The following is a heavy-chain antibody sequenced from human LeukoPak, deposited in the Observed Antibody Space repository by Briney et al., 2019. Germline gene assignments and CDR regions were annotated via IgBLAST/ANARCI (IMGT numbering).Heavy chain of an antibody. V-gene: IGHV3-30*02. D-gene: IGHD6-19*01. J-gene: IGHJ4*02. CDR3: AKDPTYSSGSFDY. CDR2: IRYDGSNK. Sequence: GGSLRLSCAASGFTFSSYGMHWVRQAPGRGLEWVAFIRYDGSNKYYAGSVKGRFTISRDNSKNTLYLQMNSLRAEDTAVYYCAKDPTYSSGSFDYWGQGTLVTVSS. CDR1: GFTFSSYG.